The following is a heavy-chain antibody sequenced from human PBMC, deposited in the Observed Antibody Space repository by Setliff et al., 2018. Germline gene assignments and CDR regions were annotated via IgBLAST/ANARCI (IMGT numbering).Heavy chain of an antibody. D-gene: IGHD3-3*01. J-gene: IGHJ4*02. CDR2: ISSSSSYI. Sequence: LRLSCAASGFTFSSYSMNWVRQAPGKGLEWVSSISSSSSYIYYADSVKGRFTISRDNAKNSLYLQMNSLRAEDTAVYYCARAAITIFGVVTPFDYWGQGTLVTV. V-gene: IGHV3-21*01. CDR3: ARAAITIFGVVTPFDY. CDR1: GFTFSSYS.